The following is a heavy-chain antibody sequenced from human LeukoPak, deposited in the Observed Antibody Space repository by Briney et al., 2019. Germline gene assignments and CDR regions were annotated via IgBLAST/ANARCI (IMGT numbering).Heavy chain of an antibody. V-gene: IGHV3-9*01. CDR2: ISYDSDTI. D-gene: IGHD2-21*02. CDR1: GFTFDDYA. Sequence: GGSLRLSCAASGFTFDDYAMHWVRQAPGKGLEWVSGISYDSDTIAYADSVKGRFTISRDNAKNSLYLQMNSLRAEDTALYYCAKDYCGGDCYSGWYFDLWGRGTLVTVSS. CDR3: AKDYCGGDCYSGWYFDL. J-gene: IGHJ2*01.